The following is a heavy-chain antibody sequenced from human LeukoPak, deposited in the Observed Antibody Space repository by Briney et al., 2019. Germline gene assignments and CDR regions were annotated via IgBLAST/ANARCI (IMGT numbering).Heavy chain of an antibody. CDR2: IYYSGST. Sequence: PSETLSLTCTVSGGSISSYYWSWNRQPPGKGLEWIGYIYYSGSTNYNPSLKSRVTISVDTSKNQFSLKLSSVTAADTAVYYCASMRYYGSGEGYWGQGTLVTVSS. D-gene: IGHD3-10*01. J-gene: IGHJ4*02. CDR1: GGSISSYY. V-gene: IGHV4-59*01. CDR3: ASMRYYGSGEGY.